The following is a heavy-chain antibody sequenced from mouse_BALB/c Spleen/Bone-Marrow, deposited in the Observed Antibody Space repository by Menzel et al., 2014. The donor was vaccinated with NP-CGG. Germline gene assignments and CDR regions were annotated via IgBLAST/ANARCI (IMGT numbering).Heavy chain of an antibody. Sequence: QVQLQQSGAELMKPGASVKISCKATGYTFSSYWIEGGKLRPGNGLEGVGEILPGSGTSNYNMKFKGKATFTADTSSNTAYMQLSSLTSEDSAVYYCARVLYYGNHDSFAYWGQGTLVTVSA. J-gene: IGHJ3*01. CDR1: GYTFSSYW. D-gene: IGHD2-1*01. CDR2: ILPGSGTS. CDR3: ARVLYYGNHDSFAY. V-gene: IGHV1-9*01.